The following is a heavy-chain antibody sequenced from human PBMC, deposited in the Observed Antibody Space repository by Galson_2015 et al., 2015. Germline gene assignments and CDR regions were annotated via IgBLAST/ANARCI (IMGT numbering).Heavy chain of an antibody. Sequence: SVKVSCKASGYTFTSYAMHWVRQAPGQRLEWMGWINAGNGNTKYSQKFQGRVTITRDTSASTAYMELSSLRSEDTAVYYCAREGLGVVVPAAMRRNWFDPWGQGTLVTVSS. CDR3: AREGLGVVVPAAMRRNWFDP. CDR1: GYTFTSYA. CDR2: INAGNGNT. D-gene: IGHD2-2*01. J-gene: IGHJ5*02. V-gene: IGHV1-3*01.